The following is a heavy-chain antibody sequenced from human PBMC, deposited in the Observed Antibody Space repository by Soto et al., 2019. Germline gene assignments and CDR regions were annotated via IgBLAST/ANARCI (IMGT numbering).Heavy chain of an antibody. CDR1: GGAKDSSA. CDR2: IIPSFGTA. V-gene: IGHV1-69*13. D-gene: IGHD4-4*01. CDR3: ASVAPNADAIDVYYSIAYYGMDV. J-gene: IGHJ6*02. Sequence: VEARSKDRGGAKDSSALCWASQDNKQSRKCMGWIIPSFGTANYAQKFQGRVTITADESTSTAYMELSSLRSEDTAVYYCASVAPNADAIDVYYSIAYYGMDVWGQGTTVTVSS.